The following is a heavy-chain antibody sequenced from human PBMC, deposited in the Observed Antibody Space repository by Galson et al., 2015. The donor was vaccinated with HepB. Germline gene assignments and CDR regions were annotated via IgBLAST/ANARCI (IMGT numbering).Heavy chain of an antibody. CDR3: VKDRAVAGTY. D-gene: IGHD6-19*01. Sequence: SLRLSCAASGFTFSSYAMHWVRQAPGKGPEYVSAISSNGGSTYYADSVKGRFTISRDNSKNTLYLQMSSLRAEDTAVYYCVKDRAVAGTYWGQGTLVTVSS. V-gene: IGHV3-64D*06. J-gene: IGHJ4*02. CDR1: GFTFSSYA. CDR2: ISSNGGST.